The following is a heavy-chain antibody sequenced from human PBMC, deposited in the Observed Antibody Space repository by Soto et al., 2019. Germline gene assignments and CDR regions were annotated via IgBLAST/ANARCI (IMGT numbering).Heavy chain of an antibody. CDR2: IYYSGST. CDR1: GGSNSSGGYY. V-gene: IGHV4-31*03. Sequence: PSETLSLTCTVSGGSNSSGGYYWSWIRQHPGKGLEWIGYIYYSGSTYYNPSLKSRVTISVDTSKNQFSLKLSSVTAADTAVYYCAREASSSRAFDIWGQGTMVTVSS. J-gene: IGHJ3*02. D-gene: IGHD6-13*01. CDR3: AREASSSRAFDI.